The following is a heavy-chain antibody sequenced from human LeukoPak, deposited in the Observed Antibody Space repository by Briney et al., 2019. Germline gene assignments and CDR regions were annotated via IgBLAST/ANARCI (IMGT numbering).Heavy chain of an antibody. V-gene: IGHV1-2*02. D-gene: IGHD1-26*01. CDR2: INPKSGGT. J-gene: IGHJ4*02. CDR3: VPSANYYYFDY. CDR1: GYTFTNYY. Sequence: ASVKVSCKASGYTFTNYYMHWVRQGPGLGFEWMGWINPKSGGTSYPQKFQGGLTMTRDTSISTAYMELSRLGSDDTAVYYCVPSANYYYFDYWGQGTLVTASS.